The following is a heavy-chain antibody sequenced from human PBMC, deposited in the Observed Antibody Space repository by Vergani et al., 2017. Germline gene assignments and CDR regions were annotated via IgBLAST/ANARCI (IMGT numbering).Heavy chain of an antibody. V-gene: IGHV5-51*01. J-gene: IGHJ4*02. CDR3: AILYGRASSGSKYFDY. CDR1: GYSFTNYW. Sequence: EVQLVQSGAEVKKPGESLKISCQIAGYSFTNYWIGWVRQMAGKGLEWMGIIHPADSDTRYSPSFQGLVTISVDKAIRTAYLQRSSLGASDSAMYYYAILYGRASSGSKYFDYWGQGTLVTVSS. CDR2: IHPADSDT. D-gene: IGHD6-13*01.